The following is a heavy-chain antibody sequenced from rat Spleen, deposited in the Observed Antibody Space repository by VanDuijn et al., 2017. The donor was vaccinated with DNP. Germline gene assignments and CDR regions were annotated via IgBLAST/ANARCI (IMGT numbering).Heavy chain of an antibody. Sequence: QVQMKETGPGLVQTTQTLSVTCTVSGFSLTSYGVHWVRQAPGKGLEWMGIIWGDGSTNYNSVLKSRLSISRDTSKSKVFLTMNSLQTDDTAVYYCTTDQDYWGQGVMVTVSS. V-gene: IGHV2-77*01. CDR1: GFSLTSYG. CDR2: IWGDGST. D-gene: IGHD1-11*01. J-gene: IGHJ2*01. CDR3: TTDQDY.